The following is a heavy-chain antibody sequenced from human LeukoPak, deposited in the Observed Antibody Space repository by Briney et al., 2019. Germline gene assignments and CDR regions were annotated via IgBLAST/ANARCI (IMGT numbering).Heavy chain of an antibody. J-gene: IGHJ4*02. Sequence: GGSLRLSCAASGFTFSSYGMHWVRQAPGKGLEWVAFIRYDGSNKYYADSVKGRFTISRDNSKNTLYPQMNSLRAEDTAVYYCAKERTGPSDYWGQGTLVTVSS. CDR2: IRYDGSNK. CDR1: GFTFSSYG. V-gene: IGHV3-30*02. D-gene: IGHD1-14*01. CDR3: AKERTGPSDY.